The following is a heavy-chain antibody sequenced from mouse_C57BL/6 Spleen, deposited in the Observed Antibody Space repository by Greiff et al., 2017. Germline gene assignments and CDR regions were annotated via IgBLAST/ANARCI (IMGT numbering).Heavy chain of an antibody. D-gene: IGHD2-5*01. V-gene: IGHV14-4*01. Sequence: EVQLQQSGAELVRPGASVKLSCTASGFNIKDDYMHWVKQRPEQGLEWIGWIDPENGDTEYASKFQGKATITADTSSNTAYLQLSSLTSEDTAVYCCTTGSNYGYFDVWGTGTTVTVSS. CDR1: GFNIKDDY. CDR3: TTGSNYGYFDV. CDR2: IDPENGDT. J-gene: IGHJ1*03.